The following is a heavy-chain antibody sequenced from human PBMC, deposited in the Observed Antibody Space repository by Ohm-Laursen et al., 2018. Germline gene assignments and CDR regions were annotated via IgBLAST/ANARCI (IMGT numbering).Heavy chain of an antibody. V-gene: IGHV3-48*02. CDR2: IVGSGRTI. CDR3: ARAPYCSGGSCYSDC. Sequence: SLRLSCAASGFTFSSYGMHWVRQAPGKGLEWVSYIVGSGRTIYYADSVKGRFTISRDNAKNSLYLQMNSLRDEDTAVYYCARAPYCSGGSCYSDCWGQGTLVTVSS. J-gene: IGHJ4*02. D-gene: IGHD2-15*01. CDR1: GFTFSSYG.